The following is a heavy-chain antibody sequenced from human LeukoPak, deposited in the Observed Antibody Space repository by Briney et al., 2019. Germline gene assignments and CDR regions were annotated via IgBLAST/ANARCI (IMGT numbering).Heavy chain of an antibody. CDR3: AKDGRRSSGWWFFDH. CDR1: GFTFSSYG. Sequence: PGGSPRLSCAASGFTFSSYGMHWVRQAPGKGLEWVAVISYDGSNKYYADSVKGRFTISRDNSKDPLYVQMDSLRAEDTAVYFCAKDGRRSSGWWFFDHWGQGTLVTVSS. D-gene: IGHD6-19*01. J-gene: IGHJ4*02. CDR2: ISYDGSNK. V-gene: IGHV3-30*18.